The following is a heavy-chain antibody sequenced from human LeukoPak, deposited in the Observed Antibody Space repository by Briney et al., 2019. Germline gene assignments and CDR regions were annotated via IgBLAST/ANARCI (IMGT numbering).Heavy chain of an antibody. V-gene: IGHV3-15*01. Sequence: PGGSLRLSCAASGFTFSNAWMSWVRQAPGKGLEWVGRIISKTDDGTTDYAAPVKGRFTISRDDSKNTLYLQMNSLKTEDTAVYYCTTPGGGPAVAVLLDGMDVWGKGTTVTVSS. D-gene: IGHD6-19*01. CDR3: TTPGGGPAVAVLLDGMDV. CDR1: GFTFSNAW. J-gene: IGHJ6*04. CDR2: IISKTDDGTT.